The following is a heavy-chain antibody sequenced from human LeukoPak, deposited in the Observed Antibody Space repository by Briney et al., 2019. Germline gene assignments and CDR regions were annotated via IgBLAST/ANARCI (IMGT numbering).Heavy chain of an antibody. D-gene: IGHD3-10*01. CDR2: IYPSGST. Sequence: SETLSLTCTVSGGSINSYYWTWIRQPPGKGLEWIGYIYPSGSTNYSPSLKSRVTISVDTSKNQFSLKLSSVTAADTAVYYCARDTRGTFDYWGQGTLVTVSS. CDR1: GGSINSYY. V-gene: IGHV4-4*09. J-gene: IGHJ4*02. CDR3: ARDTRGTFDY.